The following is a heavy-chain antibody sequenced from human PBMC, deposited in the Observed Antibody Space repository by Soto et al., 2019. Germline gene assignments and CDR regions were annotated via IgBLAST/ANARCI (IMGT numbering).Heavy chain of an antibody. D-gene: IGHD2-15*01. CDR1: GFSFNSFA. J-gene: IGHJ4*02. Sequence: QVQLVESGGGVVQPGRSLRLSCAVSGFSFNSFAMHWVRQAPGKGLEWVAVISFDGSSKYYADSVKGRFTISRDNSRNTLALQMNSLRGDDTAVYHCARGDSGGPLGYCDYWGQGTLVTVSS. CDR2: ISFDGSSK. V-gene: IGHV3-30-3*01. CDR3: ARGDSGGPLGYCDY.